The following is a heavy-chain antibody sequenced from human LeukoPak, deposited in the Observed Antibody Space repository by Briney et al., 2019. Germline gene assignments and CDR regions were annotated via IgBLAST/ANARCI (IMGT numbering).Heavy chain of an antibody. V-gene: IGHV3-48*03. CDR1: GFTFSSYE. Sequence: PGGSLRLSCAASGFTFSSYEMNWVRQAPGKGLEWVSYISSSGSTIYYADSVKGRFTISRDNVKNSLYLQMNSLRAEDTAVYYCANSRYDSSGYYGIIGYWGQGTLVTVSS. J-gene: IGHJ4*02. CDR3: ANSRYDSSGYYGIIGY. D-gene: IGHD3-22*01. CDR2: ISSSGSTI.